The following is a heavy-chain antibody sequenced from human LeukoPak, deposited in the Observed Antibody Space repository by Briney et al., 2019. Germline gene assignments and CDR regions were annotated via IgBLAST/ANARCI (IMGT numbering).Heavy chain of an antibody. D-gene: IGHD2-2*01. V-gene: IGHV3-21*01. CDR1: GFTFSSYS. CDR3: AKGSSSWYEGSWFDP. Sequence: GGSLRLSCAASGFTFSSYSMNWVRQAPGKGLEWVSSISSSSSYIYYADSVKGRFTISRDNAKNSLYLQMNSLRAEDTAVYYCAKGSSSWYEGSWFDPWGQGTLVTVSS. CDR2: ISSSSSYI. J-gene: IGHJ5*02.